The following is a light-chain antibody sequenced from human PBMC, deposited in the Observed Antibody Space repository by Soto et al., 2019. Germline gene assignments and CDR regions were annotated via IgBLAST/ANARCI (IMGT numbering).Light chain of an antibody. J-gene: IGKJ3*01. CDR1: QGISSS. Sequence: RCIVSEKKGDRVTINCRASQGISSSVDWYQQQPGQAPKLRIYAASRLPSGVPSRFSGSGSGTDFTLTISSRLLEHFATYYFPQGNRFSLSFG. CDR3: PQGNRFSLS. V-gene: IGKV1D-12*01. CDR2: AAS.